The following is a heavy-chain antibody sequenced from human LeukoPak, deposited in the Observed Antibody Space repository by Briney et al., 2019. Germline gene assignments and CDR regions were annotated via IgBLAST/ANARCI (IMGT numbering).Heavy chain of an antibody. V-gene: IGHV3-48*04. Sequence: GGSLRLSCAASGFTFSSYSMNWVRQAPGKGLEWVSYISSFSGTIYYADSVKGRFTISRDNAKNSLYLQMNSLRAEDTAVYYCARMRSYYTGFDYWGQGTLVTVSS. D-gene: IGHD1-26*01. J-gene: IGHJ4*02. CDR2: ISSFSGTI. CDR3: ARMRSYYTGFDY. CDR1: GFTFSSYS.